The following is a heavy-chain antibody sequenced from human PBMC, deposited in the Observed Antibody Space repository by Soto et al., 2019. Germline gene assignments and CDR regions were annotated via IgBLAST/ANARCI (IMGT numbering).Heavy chain of an antibody. J-gene: IGHJ1*01. D-gene: IGHD3-22*01. CDR2: ISAYNGNT. Sequence: ASVKVSCKASGYTFTSYGISWVRQAPGQGLERMGWISAYNGNTNYAQKLQGRVTMTTDTSTSTAYMELRSLRSDDTAVYYCATSEDYYYSSGQKYFQHWSQGTLVTVSS. V-gene: IGHV1-18*01. CDR1: GYTFTSYG. CDR3: ATSEDYYYSSGQKYFQH.